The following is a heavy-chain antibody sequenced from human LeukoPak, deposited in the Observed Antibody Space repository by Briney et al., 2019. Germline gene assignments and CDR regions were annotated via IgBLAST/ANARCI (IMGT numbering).Heavy chain of an antibody. J-gene: IGHJ4*02. Sequence: GGSLRLSCEASGFTLSNHWMTWVRQAPGKGLEWVATIKQGGSDKFYVDSVKGRFTISGDNARNSLYLQMNSLRAEDTAVYYCARDPFELWGQGTLVTVSS. CDR2: IKQGGSDK. CDR3: ARDPFEL. CDR1: GFTLSNHW. D-gene: IGHD1-26*01. V-gene: IGHV3-7*01.